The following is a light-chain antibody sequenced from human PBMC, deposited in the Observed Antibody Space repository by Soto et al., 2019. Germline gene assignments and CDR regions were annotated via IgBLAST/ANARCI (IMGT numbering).Light chain of an antibody. CDR1: SSNIGSNT. V-gene: IGLV1-44*01. Sequence: QSVLTQSPSASGTPGQRITISCSGSSSNIGSNTVSWYQQLPGTAPKLLIYSNNQRPSGVPDRFSGSKSGTSASLAISGLQSENEADYYCAAWDDSLNGYVCGTGTKVTVL. CDR3: AAWDDSLNGYV. J-gene: IGLJ1*01. CDR2: SNN.